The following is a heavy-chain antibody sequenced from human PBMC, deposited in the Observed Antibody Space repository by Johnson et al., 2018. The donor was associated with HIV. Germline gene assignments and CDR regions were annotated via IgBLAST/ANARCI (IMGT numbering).Heavy chain of an antibody. CDR1: GFTFSSYA. D-gene: IGHD3-16*01. CDR3: ARGVDVSFYI. CDR2: ISYDGSNK. J-gene: IGHJ3*02. Sequence: QMQLVESGGGVVQPGRSLRLSCAASGFTFSSYAMHWVRQAPGKGLEWVAVISYDGSNKYYADSVKGRFTISRDNSKNTLYLQMNSLRAEDTAVYYCARGVDVSFYIWGQGTMVTVSA. V-gene: IGHV3-30-3*01.